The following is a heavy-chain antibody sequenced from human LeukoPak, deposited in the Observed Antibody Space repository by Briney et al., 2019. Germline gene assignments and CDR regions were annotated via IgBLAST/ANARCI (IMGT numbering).Heavy chain of an antibody. V-gene: IGHV3-23*01. Sequence: GGSLRLSCATSGFSFTTYAMSWVRQAPGKGLDWVSVISASGTDTYYSDPVKGRFAIFRDDSKNTLYLHINSLRADDTAVYYCATYRRGPSYYFDYWGQGILVTVSS. J-gene: IGHJ4*02. CDR2: ISASGTDT. D-gene: IGHD3-16*02. CDR3: ATYRRGPSYYFDY. CDR1: GFSFTTYA.